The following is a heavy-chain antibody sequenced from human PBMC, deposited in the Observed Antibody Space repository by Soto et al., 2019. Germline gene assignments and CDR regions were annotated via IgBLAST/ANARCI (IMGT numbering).Heavy chain of an antibody. CDR1: GFSFSNYD. CDR2: IYTDGSKQ. D-gene: IGHD2-21*02. Sequence: QVQLEESGGGVVQPGRSLRLSCAVSGFSFSNYDMHWVRQAPGKGPEWVAVIYTDGSKQYYGASVKGRFTISRDNSKTTLYLEMNSLRGGDTALYYCARDQWNIFCGGDCYSVAFQQWGRGALVIVSS. V-gene: IGHV3-30*04. CDR3: ARDQWNIFCGGDCYSVAFQQ. J-gene: IGHJ1*01.